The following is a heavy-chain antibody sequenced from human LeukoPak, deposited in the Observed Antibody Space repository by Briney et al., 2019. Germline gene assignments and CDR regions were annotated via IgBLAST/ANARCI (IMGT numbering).Heavy chain of an antibody. CDR2: IYYSGST. J-gene: IGHJ3*02. CDR1: GGSISSGGYY. D-gene: IGHD6-19*01. Sequence: SETLSLTCTVSGGSISSGGYYWSWIRQHPGKGLEWIGYIYYSGSTYYNPSLKSRVTISVDTSKNQFSLKLSSVTAADTAVYYCASSELTLAPGIVAGTFAFDIWGQGTMVTVSS. CDR3: ASSELTLAPGIVAGTFAFDI. V-gene: IGHV4-31*03.